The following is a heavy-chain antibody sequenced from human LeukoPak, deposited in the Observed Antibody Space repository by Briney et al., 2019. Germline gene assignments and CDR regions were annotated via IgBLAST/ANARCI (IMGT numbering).Heavy chain of an antibody. CDR2: IYYSGST. CDR1: GGSISSYY. Sequence: SETLSLTCTVSGGSISSYYWSWIRQPPGKGLEWIGYIYYSGSTNYNPSLKSRVTISVDTSKNQFSLKLSSVTAADTAVYYCARDTSSSWANDAFDIWGQGAMVTVSS. D-gene: IGHD6-13*01. CDR3: ARDTSSSWANDAFDI. J-gene: IGHJ3*02. V-gene: IGHV4-59*01.